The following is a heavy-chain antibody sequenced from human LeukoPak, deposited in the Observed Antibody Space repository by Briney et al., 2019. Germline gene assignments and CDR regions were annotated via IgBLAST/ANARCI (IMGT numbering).Heavy chain of an antibody. CDR2: ISGSGGST. Sequence: PGGSLRLSCAASGFTFSSYAMSWVRQAPGKGLEWVSAISGSGGSTYYADSVKGRFTISRDNSKNTLYLQMNSLRAEDTAVYYCAKHGSGSYYNWPFSDYYYYMDVWGKGTTVTVSS. V-gene: IGHV3-23*01. J-gene: IGHJ6*03. CDR1: GFTFSSYA. CDR3: AKHGSGSYYNWPFSDYYYYMDV. D-gene: IGHD3-10*01.